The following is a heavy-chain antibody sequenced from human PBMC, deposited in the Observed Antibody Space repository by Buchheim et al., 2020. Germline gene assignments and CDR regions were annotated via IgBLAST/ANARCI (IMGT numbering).Heavy chain of an antibody. J-gene: IGHJ4*02. CDR1: GFTFSSYE. CDR2: ISSSGSTI. D-gene: IGHD1-1*01. Sequence: EVQLVESGGGLVQPGGSLRLSCAASGFTFSSYEMNWVRQAPGKELEWVSYISSSGSTIYYADSVKGRFTISRDNAKNSMYLQMNSLRAEDTAVYYCARVGRYNWNDGYFDYWGQGTL. CDR3: ARVGRYNWNDGYFDY. V-gene: IGHV3-48*03.